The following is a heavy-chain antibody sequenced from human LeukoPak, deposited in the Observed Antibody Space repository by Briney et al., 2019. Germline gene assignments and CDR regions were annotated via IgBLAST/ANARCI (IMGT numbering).Heavy chain of an antibody. J-gene: IGHJ5*02. D-gene: IGHD6-6*01. Sequence: PSETLSLTCTVSGGSISSSSYYWVWIRQPPGKGLEWIGSIYYSGSTYYNPSLKSRVTISVDTSKNQFSLKLSSVTAADTAVYYCARERVVEGWFDPWGQGTLVTVSS. CDR1: GGSISSSSYY. CDR2: IYYSGST. CDR3: ARERVVEGWFDP. V-gene: IGHV4-39*07.